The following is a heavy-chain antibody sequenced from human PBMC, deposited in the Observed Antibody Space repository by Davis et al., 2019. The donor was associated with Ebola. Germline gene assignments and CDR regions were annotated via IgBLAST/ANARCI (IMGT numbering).Heavy chain of an antibody. CDR1: GFTFSGSA. CDR2: IRSKANSYAT. D-gene: IGHD4-17*01. V-gene: IGHV3-73*01. J-gene: IGHJ4*02. CDR3: TTTTTTNDY. Sequence: GESLKISCAASGFTFSGSAMHWVRQASGKGLEWVGRIRSKANSYATAYAASVKGRFTISRDDSKNPAYLQMNSLKTEDTAVYYCTTTTTTNDYWGQGTLVTVSS.